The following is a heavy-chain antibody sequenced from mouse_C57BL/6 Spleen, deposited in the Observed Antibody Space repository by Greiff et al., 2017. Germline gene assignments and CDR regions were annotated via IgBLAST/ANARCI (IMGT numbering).Heavy chain of an antibody. J-gene: IGHJ4*01. CDR2: INYDGSST. D-gene: IGHD4-1*01. V-gene: IGHV5-16*01. CDR1: GFTFSDYY. CDR3: AREEGNWDYAMDY. Sequence: EVKVVESEGGLVQPGSSMKLSCTASGFTFSDYYMAWVRQVPEKGLEWVANINYDGSSTYYLDSLKSRFIISRDNAKNILYLQMSSLKSEDTATYYCAREEGNWDYAMDYWGQGTSVTVSS.